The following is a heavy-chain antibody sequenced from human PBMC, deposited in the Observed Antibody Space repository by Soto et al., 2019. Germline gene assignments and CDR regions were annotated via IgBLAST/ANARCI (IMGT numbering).Heavy chain of an antibody. CDR1: GFAFRTSG. V-gene: IGHV3-30*18. CDR3: AKDRVESGLGEIDY. J-gene: IGHJ4*02. CDR2: ISHDGSRE. Sequence: QVQLVESGGGVIQPGRSLRLSCAASGFAFRTSGMHWVRQAPGKGLQWVAIISHDGSREYYLDSVKGRFTISRDNSKNTLYLEMESLRAEETAVYYCAKDRVESGLGEIDYWGQGTLVSVSS. D-gene: IGHD3-16*01.